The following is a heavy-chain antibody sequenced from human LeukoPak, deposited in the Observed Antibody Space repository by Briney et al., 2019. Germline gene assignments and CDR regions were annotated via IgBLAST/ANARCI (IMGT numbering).Heavy chain of an antibody. D-gene: IGHD1-14*01. V-gene: IGHV3-7*04. Sequence: GGSLRLSCAASGFTFSSHWMTWVRQAPGKGLEWVANIREDGSEKYYVDSVKGRFTISRDNAKNSLYLQMSSLRVEDTAVYYRARARIDHWGQGTLVTASS. CDR1: GFTFSSHW. CDR3: ARARIDH. J-gene: IGHJ4*02. CDR2: IREDGSEK.